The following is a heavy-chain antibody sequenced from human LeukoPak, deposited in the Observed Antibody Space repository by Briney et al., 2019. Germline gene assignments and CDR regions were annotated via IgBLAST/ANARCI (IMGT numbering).Heavy chain of an antibody. CDR3: AKVRITMVRGVADAFDI. CDR2: ISGSGGST. Sequence: GGSLRLSCAASGFTFSSYAMSWVRQAPGKGLEWVSAISGSGGSTYYADSVKGRFTISRDNAKNSLYLQMNSLRAEDTAVYYCAKVRITMVRGVADAFDIWGQGTMVTVSS. J-gene: IGHJ3*02. CDR1: GFTFSSYA. V-gene: IGHV3-23*01. D-gene: IGHD3-10*01.